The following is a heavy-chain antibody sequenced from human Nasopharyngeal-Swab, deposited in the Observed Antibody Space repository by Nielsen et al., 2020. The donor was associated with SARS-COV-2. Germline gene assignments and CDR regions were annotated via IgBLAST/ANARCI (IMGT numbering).Heavy chain of an antibody. J-gene: IGHJ4*02. V-gene: IGHV1-18*01. CDR1: GYTFTSYG. Sequence: ASVKVSCKASGYTFTSYGISWVRQAPGQGLEWMGWISAYIGNTNYAQKLQGRVTMTTDTSTSTAYMELRSLRSDDTAVYYCARVNLGMIVVVEDYWGQGTLVTVSS. D-gene: IGHD3-22*01. CDR3: ARVNLGMIVVVEDY. CDR2: ISAYIGNT.